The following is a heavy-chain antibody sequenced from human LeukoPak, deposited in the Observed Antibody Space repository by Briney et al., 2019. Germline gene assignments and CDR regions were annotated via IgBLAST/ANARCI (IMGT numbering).Heavy chain of an antibody. Sequence: PSETLSLTCIVSGGSISSGGYYWSWIRHHPGKGLEWIGYIYYSGSTYYNPSLKSRVTISVDTSKNQFSLKLSSVTAADTAVYYCARVLTSQGQLGDWGQGTLVTVSS. J-gene: IGHJ4*02. V-gene: IGHV4-31*03. CDR3: ARVLTSQGQLGD. CDR1: GGSISSGGYY. D-gene: IGHD6-6*01. CDR2: IYYSGST.